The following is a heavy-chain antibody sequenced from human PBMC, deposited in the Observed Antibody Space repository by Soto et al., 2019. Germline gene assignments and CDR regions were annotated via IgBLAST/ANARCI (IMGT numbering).Heavy chain of an antibody. J-gene: IGHJ5*02. CDR3: AALPPRIEVTVLPIPT. CDR2: IYHIGSI. D-gene: IGHD2-2*02. CDR1: GGSISSGIYY. Sequence: SETLSLTCTVSGGSISSGIYYWGWIRQPPGKGLEWIGDIYHIGSIYYKPSLRGRVTISVDTSNNQFSLKMRYLTAADAAVYYCAALPPRIEVTVLPIPTWGQGTLVTVSS. V-gene: IGHV4-39*07.